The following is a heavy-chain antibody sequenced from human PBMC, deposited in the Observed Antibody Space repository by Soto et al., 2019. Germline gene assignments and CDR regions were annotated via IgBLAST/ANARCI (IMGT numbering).Heavy chain of an antibody. CDR2: IIPIFGTA. CDR3: ARKYGYRYASNWFDP. V-gene: IGHV1-69*13. CDR1: GGTFSSYA. D-gene: IGHD5-18*01. J-gene: IGHJ5*02. Sequence: ASVKVSCKASGGTFSSYAISWVRQAPGQGLEWMGGIIPIFGTANYAQKFQGRVTITADESTSTAYMELSSLRSEDTAVYYCARKYGYRYASNWFDPWGQGTLVTVSS.